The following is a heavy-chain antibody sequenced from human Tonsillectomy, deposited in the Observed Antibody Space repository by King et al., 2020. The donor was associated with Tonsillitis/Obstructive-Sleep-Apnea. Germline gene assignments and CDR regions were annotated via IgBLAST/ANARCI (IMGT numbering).Heavy chain of an antibody. D-gene: IGHD3-3*02. V-gene: IGHV3-64D*06. CDR2: INNDGGYT. Sequence: VQLVESGGGLVQPGGSLRLSCSASGFTFSSYSMHWVRQAPGKGLEYVSGINNDGGYTPYADSVKGRFSISRDNSKNTLYLQMNSLRDEDTALYYCVKSLSQGLAPHDCWGRGILVTVSP. CDR3: VKSLSQGLAPHDC. CDR1: GFTFSSYS. J-gene: IGHJ4*02.